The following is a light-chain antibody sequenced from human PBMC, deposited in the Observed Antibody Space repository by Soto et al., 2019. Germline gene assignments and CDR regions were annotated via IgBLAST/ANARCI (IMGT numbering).Light chain of an antibody. CDR3: QQYNNWPPIT. J-gene: IGKJ5*01. CDR2: GAS. Sequence: ETVMTQSPATLSVSPGEGATLSCRASQSVSINLAWYQQKPGQAPRLLIYGASTRATGIPAMFSGSGSGTEFTLTISSLQSEDFAVYYCQQYNNWPPITFGQGTRLEIK. CDR1: QSVSIN. V-gene: IGKV3-15*01.